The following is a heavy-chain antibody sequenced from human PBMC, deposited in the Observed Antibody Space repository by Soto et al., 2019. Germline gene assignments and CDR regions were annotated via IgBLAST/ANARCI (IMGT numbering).Heavy chain of an antibody. J-gene: IGHJ4*02. V-gene: IGHV6-1*01. CDR3: ERGVAGTGFDL. CDR1: GDSVSSNTAA. Sequence: QTLSLTCAISGDSVSSNTAAWNWIRSSPSRGLEWLGRTYYRSKWRHDYAVSVKSRINVNPDTSKNHFSLQLNSVTPDDTAVYYCERGVAGTGFDLWGQGTLVTVSS. D-gene: IGHD6-19*01. CDR2: TYYRSKWRH.